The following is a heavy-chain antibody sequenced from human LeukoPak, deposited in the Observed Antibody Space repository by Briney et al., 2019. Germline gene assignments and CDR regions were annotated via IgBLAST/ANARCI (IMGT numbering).Heavy chain of an antibody. CDR3: ARGSEYDSSGYLGP. J-gene: IGHJ5*02. CDR1: GGSISSGDYY. Sequence: PSETLSLTCTVSGGSISSGDYYWSWLRQPPGKGLEWIGYIYYSGSTYYNPSLKSRVTISVDTSNNQFSLKLSSVTAADTAVYYCARGSEYDSSGYLGPWGQGTLVTVSS. D-gene: IGHD3-22*01. V-gene: IGHV4-30-4*01. CDR2: IYYSGST.